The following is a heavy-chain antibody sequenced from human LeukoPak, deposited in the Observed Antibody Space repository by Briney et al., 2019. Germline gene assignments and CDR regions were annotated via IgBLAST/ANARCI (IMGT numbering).Heavy chain of an antibody. D-gene: IGHD5-12*01. J-gene: IGHJ4*02. V-gene: IGHV3-23*01. CDR1: GFILSNSA. CDR2: IDTKGTRT. Sequence: GGSLRLSCAASGFILSNSAMTWVRQAPGKGLQWVSGIDTKGTRTYYADPVKGRFSISRDNSKNTLFLQMNSLRVEDTAVYYCVKEVVATIPPLWGQGILVTVSS. CDR3: VKEVVATIPPL.